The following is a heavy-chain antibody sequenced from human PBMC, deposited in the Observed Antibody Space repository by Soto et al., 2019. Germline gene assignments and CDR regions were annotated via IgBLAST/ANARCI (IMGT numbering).Heavy chain of an antibody. D-gene: IGHD2-2*01. Sequence: LGESLKISCKGSGYSFTSYWIGWVRQVPGKGLEWMGIIYPGDSDTRYSPSFQGQVTISADKSISTAYLQWSSLKASDTAMYYCARLLCSSTSCYEFDYWGQGTLVTVSS. J-gene: IGHJ4*02. CDR1: GYSFTSYW. CDR3: ARLLCSSTSCYEFDY. V-gene: IGHV5-51*01. CDR2: IYPGDSDT.